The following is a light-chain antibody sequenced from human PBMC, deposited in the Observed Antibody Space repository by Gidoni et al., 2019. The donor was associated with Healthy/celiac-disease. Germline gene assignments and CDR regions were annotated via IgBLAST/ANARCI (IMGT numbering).Light chain of an antibody. V-gene: IGKV1-39*01. Sequence: DSQMNQSPSSLSASVGDRVTITCRASQSISSYLNWYQQKPGKAPKLLIYAASSLDSGVPSRFSGSGSGTDFTLTISRLQPEDFATYYCQQSYSTPHTFGQGTKVEIK. CDR1: QSISSY. J-gene: IGKJ1*01. CDR2: AAS. CDR3: QQSYSTPHT.